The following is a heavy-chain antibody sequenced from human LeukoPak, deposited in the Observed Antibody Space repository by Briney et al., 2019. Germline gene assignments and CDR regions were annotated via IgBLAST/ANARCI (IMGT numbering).Heavy chain of an antibody. J-gene: IGHJ4*02. CDR1: GGSISSYY. D-gene: IGHD6-13*01. V-gene: IGHV4-4*07. CDR3: ARGGSSWQSFDY. CDR2: IYTSGST. Sequence: SETLSLTCTVSGGSISSYYWSWIRQAAGKGLQWIGRIYTSGSTDYTPSLKTRLTMSLDTSKNQFYLKLSSVTAADTAVYYCARGGSSWQSFDYWGQGTLVTVSS.